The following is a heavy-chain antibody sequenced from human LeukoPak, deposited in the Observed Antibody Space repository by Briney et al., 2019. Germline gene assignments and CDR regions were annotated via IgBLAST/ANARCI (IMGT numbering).Heavy chain of an antibody. CDR1: GGSISSYY. CDR3: ARSLTGYYYYMDV. CDR2: IYTSGGT. V-gene: IGHV4-4*07. J-gene: IGHJ6*03. Sequence: SETLSLTCTVSGGSISSYYWSWIRQPAGKGLEWIGRIYTSGGTNYNPSLKSRVTISVDKSKNQFSLKLSSVTAADTAVYCCARSLTGYYYYMDVWGKGTTVTVSS.